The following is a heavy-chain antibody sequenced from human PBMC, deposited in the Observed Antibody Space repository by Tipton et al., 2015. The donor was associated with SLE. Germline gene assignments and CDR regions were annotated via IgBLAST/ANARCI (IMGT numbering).Heavy chain of an antibody. CDR3: ARAVAGNSEYFDY. CDR2: SYNSGGT. V-gene: IGHV4-31*03. D-gene: IGHD6-19*01. CDR1: GGSLRGASHY. J-gene: IGHJ4*01. Sequence: TLSLTCTVSGGSLRGASHYWSWIRQHPGKGPEWIGYSYNSGGTYYNPSLKSRVTISIDTSKNQFSLKVNSVTAADTALYYCARAVAGNSEYFDYWGHGTLVTVSS.